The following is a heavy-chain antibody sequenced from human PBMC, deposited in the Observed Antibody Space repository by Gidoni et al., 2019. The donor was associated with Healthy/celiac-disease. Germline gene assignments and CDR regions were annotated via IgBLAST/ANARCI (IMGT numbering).Heavy chain of an antibody. CDR2: IWYDGSNK. CDR1: GFPFSSYG. CDR3: AATPRGDLLGIFDY. Sequence: QVQLVESGGGVVQPGRSLRLSCAAPGFPFSSYGMHWVRQAPGKGLEWVAVIWYDGSNKYYADSVKGRFTISRDNSKNTLYLQMNSLRAEDTAVYYCAATPRGDLLGIFDYWGQGTLVTVSS. V-gene: IGHV3-33*01. D-gene: IGHD2-21*02. J-gene: IGHJ4*02.